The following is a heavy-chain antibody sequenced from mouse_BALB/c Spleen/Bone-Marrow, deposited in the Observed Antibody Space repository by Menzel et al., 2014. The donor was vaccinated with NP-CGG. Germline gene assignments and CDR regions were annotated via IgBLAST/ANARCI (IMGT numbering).Heavy chain of an antibody. CDR2: SRNKAKYYTT. V-gene: IGHV7-1*02. J-gene: IGHJ3*01. D-gene: IGHD2-10*02. CDR1: GFTFSDFY. Sequence: EVMLVESGGGLVQPGDSLRLSCATSGFTFSDFYMEWLRQPPGKRLEWIAASRNKAKYYTTEYSASVKGRFIVSRDTSQSVLYLQMNALRAEDTAIYYCARDVGYGNYFVYWGQGTLVTVSA. CDR3: ARDVGYGNYFVY.